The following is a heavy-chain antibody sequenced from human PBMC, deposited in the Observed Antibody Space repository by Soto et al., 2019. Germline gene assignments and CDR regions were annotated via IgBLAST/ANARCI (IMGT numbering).Heavy chain of an antibody. CDR3: ARGGDPGY. D-gene: IGHD2-21*02. CDR2: LQTDGSHP. CDR1: GFTFDYYW. Sequence: EVQLVESGGGLVQPGGSLRLSCVASGFTFDYYWMHWVRQAPGERLMWVSRLQTDGSHPDYADSVKGRFTISRDNAKNPLYMQVINLRAEDTAVDHGARGGDPGYWGQGTLVTVSS. J-gene: IGHJ4*02. V-gene: IGHV3-74*01.